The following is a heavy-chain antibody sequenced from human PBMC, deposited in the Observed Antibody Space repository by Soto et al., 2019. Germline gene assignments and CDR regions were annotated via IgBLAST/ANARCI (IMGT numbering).Heavy chain of an antibody. CDR3: AILRSGMDV. J-gene: IGHJ6*02. V-gene: IGHV5-51*01. CDR1: GYSFTSYL. Sequence: PGESLKISCKGSGYSFTSYLIGWVRQMPGKGLEWMGVIFPSDSDIRYSPSFRGQVTISADKSISTAYLHWNSLKASDTAIYYCAILRSGMDVWGQGTTVTVSS. CDR2: IFPSDSDI.